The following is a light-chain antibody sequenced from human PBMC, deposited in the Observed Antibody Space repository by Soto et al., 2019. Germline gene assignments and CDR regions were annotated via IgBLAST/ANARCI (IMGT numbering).Light chain of an antibody. CDR3: QQRSNWPPWT. CDR1: QSVSSY. J-gene: IGKJ1*01. CDR2: DAS. V-gene: IGKV3-11*01. Sequence: EIVLTQSPATLSLSPGEGATLSCRASQSVSSYLAWYQQKAGQAPRLLIYDASNRATGIPARFSGSGSGTDFTLTISSLEPEDFAVYYCQQRSNWPPWTFGQGTKVDI.